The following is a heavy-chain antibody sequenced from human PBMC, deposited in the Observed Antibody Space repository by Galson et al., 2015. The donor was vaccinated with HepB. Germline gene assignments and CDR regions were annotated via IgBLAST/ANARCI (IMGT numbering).Heavy chain of an antibody. V-gene: IGHV1-18*01. D-gene: IGHD3-10*01. Sequence: SVKVSCKASGYTFSSYGISWVRQAPGQGLEWMGWINTYTGNTQYAQNLQARVTMTTDTSTTTAYMELRSLASDDTAVYYCARDYGSGSYYPYDSWGQGTLVTVSS. CDR2: INTYTGNT. J-gene: IGHJ4*02. CDR1: GYTFSSYG. CDR3: ARDYGSGSYYPYDS.